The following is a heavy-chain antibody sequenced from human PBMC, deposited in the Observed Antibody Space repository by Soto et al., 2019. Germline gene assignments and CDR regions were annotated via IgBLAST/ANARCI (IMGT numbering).Heavy chain of an antibody. CDR1: GFTLSNYG. D-gene: IGHD4-17*01. Sequence: GGSLRLSCAASGFTLSNYGMNWVRQAPGKGLEWVSYISSSSSTIYYAESVKGRFTNSRDNAKNSLYLQMNSLRADDTAVYYCAREGTNDYGDYYFDYWGQGTLVTVSS. CDR3: AREGTNDYGDYYFDY. V-gene: IGHV3-48*01. J-gene: IGHJ4*02. CDR2: ISSSSSTI.